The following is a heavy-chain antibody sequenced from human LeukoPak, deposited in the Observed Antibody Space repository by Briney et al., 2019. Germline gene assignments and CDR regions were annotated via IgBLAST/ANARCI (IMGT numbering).Heavy chain of an antibody. CDR3: ARAPVVSYGDYTTAPHYYYYGMDV. CDR2: IYYSGST. D-gene: IGHD4-17*01. Sequence: SETLSLTCTVSGVSISSGGYYWSWIRQHPGKGLEWIGYIYYSGSTYYNPSLKSRVTISVDTSKNQFSLKLSSVTAADTAVYYCARAPVVSYGDYTTAPHYYYYGMDVWGQGTTVTVSS. CDR1: GVSISSGGYY. V-gene: IGHV4-31*03. J-gene: IGHJ6*02.